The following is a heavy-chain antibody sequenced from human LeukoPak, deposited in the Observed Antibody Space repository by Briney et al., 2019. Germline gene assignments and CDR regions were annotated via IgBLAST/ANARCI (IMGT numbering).Heavy chain of an antibody. CDR1: GFTFSSYW. Sequence: GGSLRLSCAASGFTFSSYWMSWVRQAPGKGLGWVSIIYSGGTTYYADSVKGRFTISRDNSKNTLYLQMSSLRAEDTAVYYCAKDADRGLDAFDIWGQGTMVTVSS. CDR3: AKDADRGLDAFDI. D-gene: IGHD2-15*01. J-gene: IGHJ3*02. V-gene: IGHV3-23*03. CDR2: IYSGGTT.